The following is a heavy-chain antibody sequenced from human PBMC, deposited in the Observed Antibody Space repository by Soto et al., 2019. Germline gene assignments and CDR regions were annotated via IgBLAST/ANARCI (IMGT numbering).Heavy chain of an antibody. D-gene: IGHD6-13*01. V-gene: IGHV4-39*01. CDR2: IYYSGST. CDR1: GGSISSSSYY. Sequence: PSETLSLTCTVSGGSISSSSYYWGWIRQPPGKGLEWIGSIYYSGSTYYNPSLKSRVTISVDTSKNQFSLKLSSVTAADTAVYYCARSPRIAAAGIRGWFDPWGRGTLVTVSS. CDR3: ARSPRIAAAGIRGWFDP. J-gene: IGHJ5*02.